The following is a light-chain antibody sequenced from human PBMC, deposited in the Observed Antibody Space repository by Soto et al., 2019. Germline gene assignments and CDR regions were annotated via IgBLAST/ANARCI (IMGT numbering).Light chain of an antibody. V-gene: IGKV3-20*01. J-gene: IGKJ1*01. CDR2: GAS. Sequence: EIVLTQSPGTLSLSPGERATLSCRASQSVSNNYLAWYQQKPGQAPRLVIYGASNRATGIPDRFSASGSGTDFTLTSSRLEPVDFAVYYCQQYISSPLTCGRGTKVEIK. CDR1: QSVSNNY. CDR3: QQYISSPLT.